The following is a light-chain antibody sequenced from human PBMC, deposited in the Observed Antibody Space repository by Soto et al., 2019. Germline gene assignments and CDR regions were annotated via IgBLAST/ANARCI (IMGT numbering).Light chain of an antibody. CDR3: QQRSNWPTST. Sequence: EILLTQSPATLSLSPGERATLSCRASQSVSSYLAWYQQKPGQAPRLLIYDASNRATGIPARFSGSGSATDFTLTISSLETEDFAAYYCQQRSNWPTSTFGQGTKVDIK. CDR2: DAS. J-gene: IGKJ2*02. CDR1: QSVSSY. V-gene: IGKV3-11*01.